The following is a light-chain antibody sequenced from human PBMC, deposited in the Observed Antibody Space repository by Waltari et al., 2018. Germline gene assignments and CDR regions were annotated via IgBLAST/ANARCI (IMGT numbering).Light chain of an antibody. Sequence: TVMTQSPGTLSVSPGERATLSCRARQSVSTNLAWYQQKPGQAPRLLIHGASTRATGIPARFSASGSGTEFTLTISSLQPEDFAVYFCQQYNNWPPWTFGQGTEVEIK. CDR1: QSVSTN. CDR3: QQYNNWPPWT. J-gene: IGKJ1*01. CDR2: GAS. V-gene: IGKV3-15*01.